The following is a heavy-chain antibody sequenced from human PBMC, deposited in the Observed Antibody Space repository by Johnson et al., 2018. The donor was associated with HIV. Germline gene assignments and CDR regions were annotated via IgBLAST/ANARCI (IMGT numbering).Heavy chain of an antibody. V-gene: IGHV3-9*01. J-gene: IGHJ3*02. CDR2: ISWNSGSI. CDR3: AKTYYYDSSGYYLGGDAFDI. Sequence: VQLVESGGGVVRPGGSLRVSCTASGFTFDDYAMHWVRQAPGKGLEWVSGISWNSGSIGYADSVKGRFTISRDNAKNSLYLQMNSLRAEDTALYYCAKTYYYDSSGYYLGGDAFDIWGQGTMVTVSS. CDR1: GFTFDDYA. D-gene: IGHD3-22*01.